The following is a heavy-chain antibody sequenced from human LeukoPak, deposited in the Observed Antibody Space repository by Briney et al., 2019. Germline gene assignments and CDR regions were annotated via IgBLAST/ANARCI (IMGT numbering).Heavy chain of an antibody. D-gene: IGHD2/OR15-2a*01. V-gene: IGHV3-15*01. CDR3: TTDSTSYLFAD. Sequence: GGSLRLSCAASGFTFSSYSMNWVRRAPGKRLEWVGRIKSKADGETTDYGAPVNGRFSISRDDSTNMLFLQMSSLKTEDTAVYYCTTDSTSYLFADWGQGTLVTVSS. J-gene: IGHJ4*02. CDR2: IKSKADGETT. CDR1: GFTFSSYS.